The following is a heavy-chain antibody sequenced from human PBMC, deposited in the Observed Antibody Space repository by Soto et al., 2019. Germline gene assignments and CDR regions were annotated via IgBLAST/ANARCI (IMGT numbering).Heavy chain of an antibody. CDR2: IYYSGST. D-gene: IGHD3-22*01. CDR3: ARFSRYYYLTPHFDY. CDR1: GGSISSGGYY. Sequence: PSETLSLTCTVSGGSISSGGYYWSWIRQHPGKGLEWIGYIYYSGSTYYNPSLKSRVTISVDTSKNQFSLKLSSVTAADTAVYYCARFSRYYYLTPHFDYWAREPWSPSPQ. J-gene: IGHJ4*02. V-gene: IGHV4-31*03.